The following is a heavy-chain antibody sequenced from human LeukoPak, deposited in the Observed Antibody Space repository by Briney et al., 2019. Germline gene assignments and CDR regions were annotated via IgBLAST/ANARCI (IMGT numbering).Heavy chain of an antibody. CDR2: ISSSSNNI. Sequence: GGSLSLSCAASGFIFTVYTMNWVRQALGKGLEWVSSISSSSNNIYYADSVKGRFTISRDNARNSLYLQMNSLRAEDTAVYYCARDLYGSGRYQRDYWGQGTLVTVSS. D-gene: IGHD3-10*01. CDR3: ARDLYGSGRYQRDY. J-gene: IGHJ4*02. CDR1: GFIFTVYT. V-gene: IGHV3-21*01.